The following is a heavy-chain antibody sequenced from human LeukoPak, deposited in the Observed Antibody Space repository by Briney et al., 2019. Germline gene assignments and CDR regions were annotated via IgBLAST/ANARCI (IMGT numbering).Heavy chain of an antibody. CDR2: IYTSGST. CDR3: ARALYYYDSSGYLDEYYFDY. D-gene: IGHD3-22*01. CDR1: GGSISSYY. V-gene: IGHV4-4*07. Sequence: PSETLSLTCTVSGGSISSYYWSWIRQPAGKGLEWIGRIYTSGSTNYNPSLKSRFTMSVDTSKNQFSLKLSSVTAADTAVYYCARALYYYDSSGYLDEYYFDYWGQGTLVTVSS. J-gene: IGHJ4*02.